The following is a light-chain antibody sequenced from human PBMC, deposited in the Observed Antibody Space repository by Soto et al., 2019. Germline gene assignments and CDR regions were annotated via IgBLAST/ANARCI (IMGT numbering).Light chain of an antibody. V-gene: IGKV1-27*01. CDR3: QKYNSASET. CDR2: AAS. J-gene: IGKJ3*01. CDR1: RDTSNY. Sequence: DSQMTQSPSSLSAAVGDRVTITCRASRDTSNYLAWYQQKPGQVPKVLIYAASTLQAGAPSRFSSSGSRTDFTLTISSLQPEDVATYYCQKYNSASETFGPGTKVEIK.